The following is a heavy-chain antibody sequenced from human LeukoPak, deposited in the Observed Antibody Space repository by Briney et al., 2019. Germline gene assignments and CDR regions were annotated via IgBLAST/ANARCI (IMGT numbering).Heavy chain of an antibody. V-gene: IGHV3-23*01. CDR3: AKAQYYYDSSGIFDY. J-gene: IGHJ4*02. CDR1: GFTFSSYG. CDR2: ISGSGGST. D-gene: IGHD3-22*01. Sequence: PGGSLRLSCAASGFTFSSYGMSWVRQAPGKGLEWVSAISGSGGSTYYADSVKGRFTISRDNSKNTLYLQMNSLRAEDTAVYYCAKAQYYYDSSGIFDYWGQGTLVTVSS.